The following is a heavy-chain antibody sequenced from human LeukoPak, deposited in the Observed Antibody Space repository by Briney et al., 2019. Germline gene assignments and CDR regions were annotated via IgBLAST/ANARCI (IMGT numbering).Heavy chain of an antibody. CDR1: GGSISSGSYY. J-gene: IGHJ1*01. Sequence: SETLSLTCTVSGGSISSGSYYWSRIRQPAGKGLEWIGRIYTSGSTNYNPSLKSRVTISVDTSKNQFSLKLSSVTAADTAVYYCARDGNSGWYPEYFQHWGQGTLVTVSS. CDR3: ARDGNSGWYPEYFQH. V-gene: IGHV4-61*02. D-gene: IGHD6-19*01. CDR2: IYTSGST.